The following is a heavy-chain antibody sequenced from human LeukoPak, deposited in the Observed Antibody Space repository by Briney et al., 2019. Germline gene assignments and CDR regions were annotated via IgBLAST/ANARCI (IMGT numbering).Heavy chain of an antibody. V-gene: IGHV3-30*18. CDR2: ISYDGSNK. CDR3: AKFGSALDY. Sequence: GGSLRLSCAASGSTFSSYGMHWVRQAPGKGLEWVAVISYDGSNKYYADSVKGRFTISRDNSKNTLYLQMNSLRAEDTAVYYCAKFGSALDYWGQGTLVTVSS. J-gene: IGHJ4*02. D-gene: IGHD3-10*01. CDR1: GSTFSSYG.